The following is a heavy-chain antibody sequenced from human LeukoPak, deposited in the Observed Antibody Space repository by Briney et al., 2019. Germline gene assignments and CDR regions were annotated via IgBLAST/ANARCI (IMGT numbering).Heavy chain of an antibody. CDR1: GFTFSSYE. CDR2: ISSSGSII. V-gene: IGHV3-48*03. CDR3: AKIPSSGWYLYPRYFDY. J-gene: IGHJ4*02. D-gene: IGHD6-19*01. Sequence: GGSLRLSCAVSGFTFSSYEMNWVRQAPGKGPEWVSYISSSGSIIYYADSVKGRFTISRDNSKNTLYLQMNSLRAEDTAVYYCAKIPSSGWYLYPRYFDYWGQGTLVTVSS.